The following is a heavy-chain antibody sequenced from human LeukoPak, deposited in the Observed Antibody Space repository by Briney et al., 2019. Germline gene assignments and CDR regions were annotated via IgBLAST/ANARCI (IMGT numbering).Heavy chain of an antibody. V-gene: IGHV3-30-3*01. D-gene: IGHD3-10*01. Sequence: GGSLRLSCAASGFTFTNYAMTWVRQAPGKGLEWVAVISYDGSNKYYADSVKGRFTISRDNSKNTLYLQMNSLRAEDTAVYYCARDQNYYGSGSYLSLAYWGQGTLVTVSS. CDR3: ARDQNYYGSGSYLSLAY. CDR1: GFTFTNYA. CDR2: ISYDGSNK. J-gene: IGHJ4*02.